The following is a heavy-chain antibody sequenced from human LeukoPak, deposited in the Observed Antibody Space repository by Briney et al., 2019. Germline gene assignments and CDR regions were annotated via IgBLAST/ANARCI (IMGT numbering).Heavy chain of an antibody. CDR3: ALCQYSGRDSAFGY. CDR1: GFAFDNYG. J-gene: IGHJ4*02. CDR2: LRFDGNE. Sequence: GGSLRLSCGASGFAFDNYGTHWVRQAPGKGLEWVASLRFDGNEYYTDSVKGRFTLSRDNSKKQLYLQMSSLRVEDTAVYYCALCQYSGRDSAFGYWGQGTLVTVSS. V-gene: IGHV3-30*02. D-gene: IGHD1-26*01.